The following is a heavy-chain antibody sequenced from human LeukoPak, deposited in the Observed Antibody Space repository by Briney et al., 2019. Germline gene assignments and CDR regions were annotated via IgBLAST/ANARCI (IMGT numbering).Heavy chain of an antibody. CDR2: ISSSSSYI. V-gene: IGHV3-21*01. CDR1: GFTFSSYS. Sequence: GGSLRLSCAASGFTFSSYSMNWVRQAPGKGLEWVSSISSSSSYIYYADSVKGRFTISRDNAKNSLYLQMNSLRAEDTAVYYCARGSSGWSPAHAFDIWGQGTMVTVPS. J-gene: IGHJ3*02. CDR3: ARGSSGWSPAHAFDI. D-gene: IGHD6-19*01.